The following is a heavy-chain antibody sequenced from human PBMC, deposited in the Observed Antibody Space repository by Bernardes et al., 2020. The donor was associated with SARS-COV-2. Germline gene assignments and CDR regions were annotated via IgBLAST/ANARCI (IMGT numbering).Heavy chain of an antibody. CDR2: IWFDGSKK. V-gene: IGHV3-33*01. CDR3: ARAFLSGYYAFDI. Sequence: SLSLSCTASGFTFSSYGMHWVRQAPGKGLEWVAVIWFDGSKKYFADSVKGRFTISRDNFKNTLFLQMNSLRAEDTAVYYCARAFLSGYYAFDIWGQGTTVTVSS. CDR1: GFTFSSYG. J-gene: IGHJ3*02. D-gene: IGHD3-22*01.